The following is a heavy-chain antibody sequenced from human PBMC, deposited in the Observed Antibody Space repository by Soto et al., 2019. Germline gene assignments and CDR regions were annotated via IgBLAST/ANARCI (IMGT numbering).Heavy chain of an antibody. D-gene: IGHD3-3*01. Sequence: SETLSLTCTVSGVSISSSSYYWGWIRQPPGKGLVWIGSIYYSGSTYYNPSLKSRVTISVDTSKNQFSLKLSSVTAADTAVYYCARHPNFLRAWFDPWGQGTLVTVS. J-gene: IGHJ5*02. V-gene: IGHV4-39*01. CDR1: GVSISSSSYY. CDR3: ARHPNFLRAWFDP. CDR2: IYYSGST.